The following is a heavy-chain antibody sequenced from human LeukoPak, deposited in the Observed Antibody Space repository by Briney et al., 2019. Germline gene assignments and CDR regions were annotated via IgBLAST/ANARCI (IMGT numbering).Heavy chain of an antibody. V-gene: IGHV1-8*01. D-gene: IGHD4-17*01. CDR3: ARGFSGDAFYYYYYMDV. CDR1: GYTFTSYD. Sequence: ASVKVSCKASGYTFTSYDINWVRQATGQGLEWMGWMNPNSGNTGYAQKFQGRVTMTRNTSISTAYMELSSLRSEDTAVYYCARGFSGDAFYYYYYMDVWGKGTTVTISS. CDR2: MNPNSGNT. J-gene: IGHJ6*03.